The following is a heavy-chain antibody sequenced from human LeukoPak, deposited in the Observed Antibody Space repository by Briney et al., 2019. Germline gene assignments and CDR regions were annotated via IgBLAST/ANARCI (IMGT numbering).Heavy chain of an antibody. CDR3: AREDDSSGYYYRY. Sequence: KPGGSLRLSCAASGFTFSDYYMSWIRQAPGKGLEWVSYISSSGSTIYYADSVKGRFTISRDNAKNSLYLQMNSLRAEDTAAYYCAREDDSSGYYYRYWGQGTLVTVSS. V-gene: IGHV3-11*04. CDR1: GFTFSDYY. J-gene: IGHJ4*02. D-gene: IGHD3-22*01. CDR2: ISSSGSTI.